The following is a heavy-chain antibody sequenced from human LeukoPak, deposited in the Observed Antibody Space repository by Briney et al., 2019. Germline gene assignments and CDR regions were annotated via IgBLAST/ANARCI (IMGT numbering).Heavy chain of an antibody. J-gene: IGHJ4*02. D-gene: IGHD3-9*01. V-gene: IGHV1-18*01. CDR1: GYTFTSYG. Sequence: ASVKVSCKASGYTFTSYGISWVRQAPGQGLEWMGRISAYNGNTNYAQKLQGRVTMTTDTSTSTAYMELRSLRSDDTAVYYCARVTPYDILTGYDGLDYWGQGTLVTVSS. CDR3: ARVTPYDILTGYDGLDY. CDR2: ISAYNGNT.